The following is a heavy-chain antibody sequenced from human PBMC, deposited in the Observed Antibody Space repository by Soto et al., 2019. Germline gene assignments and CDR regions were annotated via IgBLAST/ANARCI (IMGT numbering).Heavy chain of an antibody. Sequence: SETLSLTCAVSSGSISSSNWWSWVRQPPGKGLEWIGEIYHSGSTNYNPSLKSRVTISVDKSKNQFSLKLSSVTAADTAVYYCARGSLEGSWQTGYYFDYWGQGTLVTVSS. D-gene: IGHD6-13*01. CDR2: IYHSGST. J-gene: IGHJ4*02. CDR1: SGSISSSNW. V-gene: IGHV4-4*02. CDR3: ARGSLEGSWQTGYYFDY.